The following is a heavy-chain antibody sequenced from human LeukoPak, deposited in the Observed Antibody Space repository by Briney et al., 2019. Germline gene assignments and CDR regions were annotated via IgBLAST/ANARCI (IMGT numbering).Heavy chain of an antibody. V-gene: IGHV1-18*01. Sequence: ASVKVSCKASGYTFTSYGISWVRQAPGQGLEWMGWISAYNGNTNYAQKLQGRVTITADESTSTAYMELSSLRSEDTAVYYCARGRITGVNGDYDYYYYGMDVWGQGTTVTVSS. CDR2: ISAYNGNT. J-gene: IGHJ6*02. D-gene: IGHD4-17*01. CDR1: GYTFTSYG. CDR3: ARGRITGVNGDYDYYYYGMDV.